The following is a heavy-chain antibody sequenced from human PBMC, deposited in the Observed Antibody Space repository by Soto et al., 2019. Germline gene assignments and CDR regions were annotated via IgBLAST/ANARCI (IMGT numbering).Heavy chain of an antibody. CDR1: GFNFSSYG. Sequence: GGSLRLSCAASGFNFSSYGMHWVRQAPGKGLEWVAVISYDGSNKYYADSVKSRFTISRDNSKNTLYLQMNSLRAEDTAVYYCAKDINFLTRGYCSGGSCYGPLDYWGQGTLVTVSS. V-gene: IGHV3-30*18. CDR2: ISYDGSNK. CDR3: AKDINFLTRGYCSGGSCYGPLDY. D-gene: IGHD2-15*01. J-gene: IGHJ4*02.